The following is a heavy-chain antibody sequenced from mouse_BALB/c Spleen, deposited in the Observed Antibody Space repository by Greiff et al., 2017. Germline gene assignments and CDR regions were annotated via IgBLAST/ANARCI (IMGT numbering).Heavy chain of an antibody. J-gene: IGHJ2*01. V-gene: IGHV1S56*01. Sequence: VQLHQSGPELVKPGASVRISCKASGYTFTSYYIHWVKQRPGQGLEWIGWIYPGNVNTKYNEKFKGKATLTADKSSSTAYMQLSSLTSEDSAVYFCARSFRDYFDYWGQGTTLTVSS. D-gene: IGHD3-3*01. CDR2: IYPGNVNT. CDR1: GYTFTSYY. CDR3: ARSFRDYFDY.